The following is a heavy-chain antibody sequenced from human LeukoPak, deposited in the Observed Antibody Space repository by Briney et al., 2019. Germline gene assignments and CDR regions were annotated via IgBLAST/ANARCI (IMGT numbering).Heavy chain of an antibody. CDR2: ISASGGTT. V-gene: IGHV3-23*01. CDR3: AKASSSWYSDFDY. CDR1: GFSLNNYA. D-gene: IGHD6-13*01. J-gene: IGHJ4*02. Sequence: GGSLRLSCAASGFSLNNYAMNWARQATGKGLEWVSAISASGGTTYNSDSVKGRFTISRDSAKNTLYLQINSLRAEDSAVYYCAKASSSWYSDFDYWGRGTLVTVSS.